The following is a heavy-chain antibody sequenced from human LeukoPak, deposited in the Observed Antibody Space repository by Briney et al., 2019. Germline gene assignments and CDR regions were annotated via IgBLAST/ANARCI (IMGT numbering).Heavy chain of an antibody. Sequence: GGSLRLSCAASGFTFSYYSMNWVRQAPGKGLECVSYISNSGSTIYYADSVRGRFTISRDNAKNTLYLQMNSLRVEDTAVYYCARGRPHGNDYWGQGTLVTVSS. V-gene: IGHV3-48*04. CDR1: GFTFSYYS. J-gene: IGHJ4*02. CDR2: ISNSGSTI. CDR3: ARGRPHGNDY. D-gene: IGHD4-23*01.